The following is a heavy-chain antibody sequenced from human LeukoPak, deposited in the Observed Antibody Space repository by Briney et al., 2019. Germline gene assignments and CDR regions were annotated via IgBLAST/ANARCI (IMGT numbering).Heavy chain of an antibody. CDR2: MSSSGII. CDR1: NGSISSDTYF. J-gene: IGHJ5*02. CDR3: AKGAGPPWFDP. D-gene: IGHD6-19*01. Sequence: SETLSLTCTVSNGSISSDTYFWSWIPQPAGKGLEWIGRMSSSGIITYIPSLKIRVTISIDTSRNQFSMNLNSVTAADTAVYYCAKGAGPPWFDPWGQGTLVTVSS. V-gene: IGHV4-61*02.